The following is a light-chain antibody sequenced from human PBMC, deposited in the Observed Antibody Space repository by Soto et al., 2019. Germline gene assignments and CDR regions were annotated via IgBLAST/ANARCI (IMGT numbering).Light chain of an antibody. J-gene: IGKJ1*01. CDR3: QQSYGTPWT. V-gene: IGKV1-39*01. CDR2: AAS. Sequence: DIQMTQSPSSLSASVGDRVTITCRASQSISSYLNWYQQKPGKVPKVLIYAASTLQSGVPSRFGGRGSGTDFTLTISSPQPEDFATYYCQQSYGTPWTFGQGTQVEIK. CDR1: QSISSY.